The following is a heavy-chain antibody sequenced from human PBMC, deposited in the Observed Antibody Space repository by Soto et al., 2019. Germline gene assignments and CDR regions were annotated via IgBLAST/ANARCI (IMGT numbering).Heavy chain of an antibody. CDR1: GFTFSSYG. J-gene: IGHJ6*02. CDR3: ARDYITIFGVALNYGMDV. V-gene: IGHV3-33*01. CDR2: IWYDGSNK. D-gene: IGHD3-3*01. Sequence: GGSLRLSCAASGFTFSSYGMHWVRQAPGKGLEWVAVIWYDGSNKYYADSVKGRFTISRDNSKNTLYLQMNSLRAEDTAVYYCARDYITIFGVALNYGMDVWGQGTTVTVS.